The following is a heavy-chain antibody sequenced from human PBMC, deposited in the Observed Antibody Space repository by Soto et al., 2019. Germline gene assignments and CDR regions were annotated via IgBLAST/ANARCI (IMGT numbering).Heavy chain of an antibody. CDR1: GYSFTSYW. CDR3: ARFDDLMTRAFDI. J-gene: IGHJ3*02. V-gene: IGHV5-51*01. CDR2: IYPGDSDT. Sequence: PGESQKISCKGSGYSFTSYWSGWVRQMPGKGLEWMGIIYPGDSDTRYSPSFQGQVTISADKSISTAYLQWSSLKASDTAMYYCARFDDLMTRAFDIWGQGTMVTV. D-gene: IGHD3-16*01.